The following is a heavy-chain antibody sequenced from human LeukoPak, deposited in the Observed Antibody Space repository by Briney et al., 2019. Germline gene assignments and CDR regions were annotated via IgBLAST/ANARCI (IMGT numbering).Heavy chain of an antibody. CDR1: GFPFSSYA. J-gene: IGHJ4*02. CDR2: IRSQADGGTT. V-gene: IGHV3-15*01. CDR3: TTENRWEATQTSY. Sequence: GGSLRLSCAASGFPFSSYAMTWVRQAPGKGLERVGRIRSQADGGTTDYGAPATGRFTISRDGSKSTLYLQMNGLNTEDTAVYYCTTENRWEATQTSYWGQGTLVTVSS. D-gene: IGHD1-26*01.